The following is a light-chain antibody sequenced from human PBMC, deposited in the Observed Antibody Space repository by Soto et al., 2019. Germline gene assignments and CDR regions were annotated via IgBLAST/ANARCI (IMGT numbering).Light chain of an antibody. CDR3: QKTSSTPFT. J-gene: IGKJ3*01. CDR1: QTISNY. CDR2: AAS. V-gene: IGKV1-39*01. Sequence: DIQMTQSPSSLSSSVGDRVTITCRASQTISNYFNWYQEKPGKPPTLLIYAASNCHSGVPSRFSGSGSGTDFTLTITNQPHEDFATYYCQKTSSTPFTFGPGTNVDVK.